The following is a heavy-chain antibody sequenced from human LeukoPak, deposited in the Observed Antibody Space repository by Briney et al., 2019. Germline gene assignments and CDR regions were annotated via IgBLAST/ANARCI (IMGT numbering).Heavy chain of an antibody. CDR2: ISGSGGST. CDR3: AKDGAITLFGVVDLDY. Sequence: GGSLRLSCAASGFTFSSYAMSWVRQAPGKGLEWVSAISGSGGSTYYADSVKGRFTISRDNSKNTLYLQMNSLRAEDTAVYYCAKDGAITLFGVVDLDYWGQGTLVTVSS. V-gene: IGHV3-23*01. CDR1: GFTFSSYA. J-gene: IGHJ4*02. D-gene: IGHD3-3*01.